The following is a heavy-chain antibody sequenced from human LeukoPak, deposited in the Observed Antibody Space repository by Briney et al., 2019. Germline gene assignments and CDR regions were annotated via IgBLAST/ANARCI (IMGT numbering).Heavy chain of an antibody. CDR3: ARSGGGNMPFDC. D-gene: IGHD4-23*01. Sequence: SQTLSLTCAISGDSVSSILVAWNWIRHSPSRGFEWLGRTYLRSKWGNDYAVSVKGRITINPDTSKNQFSLQLKSVTPEDTAVYYCARSGGGNMPFDCWGRGNLVTVS. CDR2: TYLRSKWGN. CDR1: GDSVSSILVA. J-gene: IGHJ4*02. V-gene: IGHV6-1*01.